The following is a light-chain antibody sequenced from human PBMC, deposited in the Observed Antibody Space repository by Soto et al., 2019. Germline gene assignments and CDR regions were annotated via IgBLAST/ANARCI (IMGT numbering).Light chain of an antibody. CDR1: RSNIGNHV. CDR3: ATWDDSLNGYV. Sequence: QAGLKQPPSASGTPGQRDTNSCSGKRSNIGNHVVNWYQQLPGTTPKLHNFINSQRPSGVPDRFSGSKSGTSAYLDISGLQSAVEADYYCATWDDSLNGYVFGTCTKLTVL. J-gene: IGLJ1*01. V-gene: IGLV1-44*01. CDR2: INS.